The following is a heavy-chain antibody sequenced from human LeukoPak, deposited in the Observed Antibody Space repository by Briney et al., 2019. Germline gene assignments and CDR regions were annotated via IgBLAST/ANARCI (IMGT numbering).Heavy chain of an antibody. Sequence: SETLSLTCTVSGGSISGSSYYWGWIRQPPGKGLEWIGSIYYSGSTYYNPSLKSRVTISVDTSKNQFSLKLNSVTATDTAVYYCARERSYYDMDVWGQGTTVTVSS. CDR1: GGSISGSSYY. J-gene: IGHJ6*02. V-gene: IGHV4-39*02. CDR2: IYYSGST. CDR3: ARERSYYDMDV.